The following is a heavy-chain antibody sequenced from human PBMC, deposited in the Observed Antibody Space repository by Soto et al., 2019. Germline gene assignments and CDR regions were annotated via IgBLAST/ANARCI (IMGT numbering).Heavy chain of an antibody. V-gene: IGHV4-31*03. Sequence: QVQLQESGPGLVKPSQTLSLTCTVSGDSITSGRFHWRWIRHHPGKGLEWIGDIYHSGTTTYNPSLKSRVIITLDIAMNHFSLKLLSLTAAHPAVYYCARGLVAGLPSHRYFGYWGPGTLVTVSS. CDR2: IYHSGTT. CDR3: ARGLVAGLPSHRYFGY. D-gene: IGHD2-15*01. J-gene: IGHJ4*02. CDR1: GDSITSGRFH.